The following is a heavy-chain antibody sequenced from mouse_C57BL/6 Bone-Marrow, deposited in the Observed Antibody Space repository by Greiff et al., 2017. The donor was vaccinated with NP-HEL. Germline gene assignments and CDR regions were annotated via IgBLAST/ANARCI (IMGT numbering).Heavy chain of an antibody. CDR3: ARYDYGNFDY. CDR1: GFTFSDYG. V-gene: IGHV5-17*01. CDR2: ISSGSSTI. Sequence: DVQLVESGGGLVKPGGSLKLSCAASGFTFSDYGMHWVRQAPETGLEWVAYISSGSSTIYYADTVKGRFTISRDNAKNTLFLQMTSLRSEDTAMYYCARYDYGNFDYWGQGTTLTVSS. D-gene: IGHD2-4*01. J-gene: IGHJ2*01.